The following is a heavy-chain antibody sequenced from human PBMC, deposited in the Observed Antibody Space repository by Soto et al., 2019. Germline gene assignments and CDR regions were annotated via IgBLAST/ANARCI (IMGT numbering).Heavy chain of an antibody. V-gene: IGHV1-46*01. Sequence: QVQLVQSGAEVKKPGASVEVSCKASGYTFTTYYIHWVRHAPGQGLEWMGLINPGGFSTKYAQTFQDRVTMTSDTSTSTVYMDLSSLRSEDTAVYFCARGGNGDNVGYWYFDLWGRGTLVTVSP. CDR2: INPGGFST. D-gene: IGHD4-17*01. CDR3: ARGGNGDNVGYWYFDL. J-gene: IGHJ2*01. CDR1: GYTFTTYY.